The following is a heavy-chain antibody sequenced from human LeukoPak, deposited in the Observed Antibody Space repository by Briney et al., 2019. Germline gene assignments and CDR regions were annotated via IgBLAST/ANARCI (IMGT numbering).Heavy chain of an antibody. Sequence: SETLSLTCAVSGYSISSGYYWGWIRPPPGKGREWIGIIYHSGSTYYNPSLKRRVTISVDTSHLQFSLQLSSVSAADTPVYYCAGGYCSSTSCYPDGWFVPWGQGTLVRVSS. V-gene: IGHV4-38-2*01. J-gene: IGHJ5*02. CDR2: IYHSGST. D-gene: IGHD2-2*01. CDR1: GYSISSGYY. CDR3: AGGYCSSTSCYPDGWFVP.